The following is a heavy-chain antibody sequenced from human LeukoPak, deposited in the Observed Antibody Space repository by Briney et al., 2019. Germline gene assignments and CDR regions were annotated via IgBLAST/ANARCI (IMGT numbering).Heavy chain of an antibody. CDR2: ISGSGIST. CDR3: TKTDFWSGYYDY. V-gene: IGHV3-23*01. J-gene: IGHJ4*02. CDR1: GFTFSDYG. D-gene: IGHD3-3*01. Sequence: GGSLRLSCAAAGFTFSDYGMNWVRQAPGKGLEWVSGISGSGISTYYADSVKGRFTISRDNSKNTLYLQMNSLRVEDTAVYYCTKTDFWSGYYDYWGQGTLVTVSS.